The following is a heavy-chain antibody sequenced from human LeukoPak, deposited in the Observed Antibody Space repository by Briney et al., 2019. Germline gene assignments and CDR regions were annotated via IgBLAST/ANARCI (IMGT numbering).Heavy chain of an antibody. CDR3: AKCREPYYFDSRGYPTDY. V-gene: IGHV3-23*01. CDR1: GFTFSTYA. D-gene: IGHD3-22*01. CDR2: ISGSGGNT. J-gene: IGHJ4*02. Sequence: QPGGSLRLSCAASGFTFSTYAMSWVRQAPGKGLEWVSAISGSGGNTYYIDSVKGRFTISRDNSKNTLYLQMNSLRAEDTAVYYCAKCREPYYFDSRGYPTDYWGQGTLVTVSS.